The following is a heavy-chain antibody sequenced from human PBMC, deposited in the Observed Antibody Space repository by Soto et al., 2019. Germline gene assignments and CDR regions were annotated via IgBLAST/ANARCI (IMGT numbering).Heavy chain of an antibody. D-gene: IGHD3-10*01. V-gene: IGHV3-11*01. CDR1: GLTFSDCY. J-gene: IGHJ6*02. Sequence: QVQLVESGGGLVKPGGSLRLSCAASGLTFSDCYMNWIRQAPGKGLEWVSYISSSGSSINYAGSVKGRFTISRDNAKNSLELQMNSLRAEDTAMYYCARVRFGEWGYAMDVWGQGTTVTVSS. CDR3: ARVRFGEWGYAMDV. CDR2: ISSSGSSI.